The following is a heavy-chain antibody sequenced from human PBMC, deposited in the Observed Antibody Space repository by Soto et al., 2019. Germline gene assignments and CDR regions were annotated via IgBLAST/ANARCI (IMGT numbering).Heavy chain of an antibody. CDR1: GGSISSGGYY. CDR3: ARAGIVVPAAIPYYYYYGMDV. Sequence: LCGGSISSGGYYWSWIRQHPGKGLEWIGYIYYSGSTYYNPSLKSRVTISVDTSKNQFSLKLSSVTAADTAVYYCARAGIVVPAAIPYYYYYGMDVWGQGTTVTVSS. J-gene: IGHJ6*02. V-gene: IGHV4-31*02. CDR2: IYYSGST. D-gene: IGHD2-2*01.